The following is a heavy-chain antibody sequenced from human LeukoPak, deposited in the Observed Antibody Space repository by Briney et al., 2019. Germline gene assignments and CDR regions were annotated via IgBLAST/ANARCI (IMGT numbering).Heavy chain of an antibody. CDR2: IIPNFGTA. V-gene: IGHV1-69*13. CDR1: GGTFSSYA. D-gene: IGHD1-1*01. CDR3: ARGKLEDGGYFNY. J-gene: IGHJ4*02. Sequence: SVKVSCKASGGTFSSYAMSWVRQAPGQGLEWMGGIIPNFGTANYAQKFQGRVTITGDDSTSTAYMGRSSRRSEYRAVYYCARGKLEDGGYFNYWGQGTLVTVSS.